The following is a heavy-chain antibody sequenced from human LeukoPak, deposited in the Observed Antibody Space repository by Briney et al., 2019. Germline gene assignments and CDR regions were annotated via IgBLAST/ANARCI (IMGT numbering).Heavy chain of an antibody. CDR1: GLIFKNHW. CDR3: ANSVYGGNTHFDY. D-gene: IGHD4-23*01. Sequence: GGPLRLSCAASGLIFKNHWMTWVRQAPGEGLEWVANINQDGSERYYVDSVEGRFTISRDNAKNSLHLQMNSLRAEDTAVYYCANSVYGGNTHFDYWGQGTLVTVPS. V-gene: IGHV3-7*05. CDR2: INQDGSER. J-gene: IGHJ4*02.